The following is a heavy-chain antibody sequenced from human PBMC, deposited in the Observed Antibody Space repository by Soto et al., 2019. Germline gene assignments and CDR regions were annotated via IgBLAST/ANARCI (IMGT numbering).Heavy chain of an antibody. CDR2: IVPILAKP. CDR3: AGRRMRTDET. J-gene: IGHJ5*02. V-gene: IGHV1-69*02. D-gene: IGHD1-26*01. CDR1: GGTFSSYT. Sequence: QVQLVQSGAEVKKPGSSVKVSCKASGGTFSSYTINWGRQAPGQGLEWMGKIVPILAKPNYAQKFQGRVTTTADKSTSTAYMELRSLRSEDTAMYYCAGRRMRTDETWGQGTLVTVSS.